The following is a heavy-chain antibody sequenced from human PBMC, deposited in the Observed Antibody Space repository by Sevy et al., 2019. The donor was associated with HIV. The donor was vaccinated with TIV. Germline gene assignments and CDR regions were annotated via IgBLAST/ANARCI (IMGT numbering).Heavy chain of an antibody. CDR2: ISSSGSTI. D-gene: IGHD3-10*01. V-gene: IGHV3-48*03. J-gene: IGHJ4*02. CDR3: AREGGPMAPNYFDY. CDR1: GFTFSSYE. Sequence: GGSLGLSCAASGFTFSSYEMNWVRQAPGKGLEWVSYISSSGSTIYYADSVKGRFTISRDNAKNSLYLQMNSLRAEDTAVYYCAREGGPMAPNYFDYWGQGTLVTVSS.